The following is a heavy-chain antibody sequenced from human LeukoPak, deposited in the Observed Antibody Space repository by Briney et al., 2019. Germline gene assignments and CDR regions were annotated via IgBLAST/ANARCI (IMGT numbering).Heavy chain of an antibody. V-gene: IGHV3-53*01. CDR2: IYTGGNT. D-gene: IGHD6-19*01. CDR3: ASPSSGQSFDI. CDR1: GFTVSSNY. Sequence: GGSLRLSCAASGFTVSSNYMSWVRQAPGKGLEWVSVIYTGGNTYYADSVKGRFTISRDNSKNTLYLQMHSLRAEDTAVYYCASPSSGQSFDIWGQGTMVTVSS. J-gene: IGHJ3*02.